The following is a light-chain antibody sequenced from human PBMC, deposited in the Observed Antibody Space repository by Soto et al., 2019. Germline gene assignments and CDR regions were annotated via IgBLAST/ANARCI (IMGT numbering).Light chain of an antibody. Sequence: QSALTQPASVSGSPGQSVTISCTGTSSDIGDYNYVSWYQQHPGKAPKLLLYEVSYRPSGVPNRFSGSKSGNTASLTISGLQAEDEGDYYCSSYTSTSTLYVVFGGGTKHTVL. CDR3: SSYTSTSTLYVV. CDR1: SSDIGDYNY. J-gene: IGLJ2*01. CDR2: EVS. V-gene: IGLV2-14*01.